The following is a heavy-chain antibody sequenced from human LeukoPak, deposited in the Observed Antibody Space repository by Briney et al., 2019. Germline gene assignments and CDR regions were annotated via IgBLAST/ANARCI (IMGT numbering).Heavy chain of an antibody. CDR2: ISGSGGST. D-gene: IGHD2-2*01. V-gene: IGHV3-23*01. Sequence: PGGSLRLSCAASGFTFSSYAMSWVRQAPGKGPEWVSAISGSGGSTYYADSVKGRFTISRDNSKNTLYLQMNSLRAEDTAVYYCAKSRGHCSSTSCYLYYFDYWGQGTLVTVSS. J-gene: IGHJ4*02. CDR3: AKSRGHCSSTSCYLYYFDY. CDR1: GFTFSSYA.